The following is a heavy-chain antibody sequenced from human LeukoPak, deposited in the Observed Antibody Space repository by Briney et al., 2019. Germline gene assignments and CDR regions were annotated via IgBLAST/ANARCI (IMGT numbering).Heavy chain of an antibody. CDR3: ARASGSYWWFDS. J-gene: IGHJ5*01. Sequence: GASVKASCKASGYTFTGYYMHWVRQAPGQGLEWMGWINPNSGGTNYAQKFQGSVTMTRDTSISTVYMELSRLRSDDTAVYYCARASGSYWWFDSWGQGTLVTVSS. CDR2: INPNSGGT. V-gene: IGHV1-2*02. D-gene: IGHD1-26*01. CDR1: GYTFTGYY.